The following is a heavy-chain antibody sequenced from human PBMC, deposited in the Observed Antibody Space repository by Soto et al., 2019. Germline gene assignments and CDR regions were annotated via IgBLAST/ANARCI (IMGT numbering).Heavy chain of an antibody. CDR2: ISTSSGTM. D-gene: IGHD2-2*01. CDR3: ARDLACSSTSCPLHYGMDV. CDR1: GFTFSSYA. Sequence: PGGSLRLSCAASGFTFSSYAMNWVRQAPGKGLEWVSYISTSSGTMYYADSVKGRFTISRDNAKNSLYLQMNSLRAEDTAVYYCARDLACSSTSCPLHYGMDVWGQGTTVTVSS. J-gene: IGHJ6*02. V-gene: IGHV3-48*03.